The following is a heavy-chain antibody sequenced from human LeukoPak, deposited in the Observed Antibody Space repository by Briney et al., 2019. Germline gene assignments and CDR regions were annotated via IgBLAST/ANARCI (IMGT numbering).Heavy chain of an antibody. V-gene: IGHV3-23*01. J-gene: IGHJ5*02. D-gene: IGHD3-10*01. CDR2: VSGSGART. Sequence: PGGSLRLSCAASGFTFSTYGMTWVRQAPGKGLEWVSTVSGSGARTYYADSVKGRFTISRDNSKNTLYLQMKSLRAEDTAVYYCAKDLWGFGDVKSDPWGQGSLVSVSS. CDR3: AKDLWGFGDVKSDP. CDR1: GFTFSTYG.